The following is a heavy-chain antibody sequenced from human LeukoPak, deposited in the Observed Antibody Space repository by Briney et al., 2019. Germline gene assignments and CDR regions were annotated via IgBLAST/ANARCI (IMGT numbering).Heavy chain of an antibody. J-gene: IGHJ4*02. V-gene: IGHV3-30*02. CDR1: GFTFSSYG. CDR2: IHHDGINK. Sequence: GGSLRLSCAASGFTFSSYGMHWVRQAPGKGLDWVAFIHHDGINKYYADSVKGRFTISRDNSKNTLCLQMNSLRVEDTAIYNCAKEYYYDSSGYLTAGDYWGQGTLVTVSS. D-gene: IGHD3-22*01. CDR3: AKEYYYDSSGYLTAGDY.